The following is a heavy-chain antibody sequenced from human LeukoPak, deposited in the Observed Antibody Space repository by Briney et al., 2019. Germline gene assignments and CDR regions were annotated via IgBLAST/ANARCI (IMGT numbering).Heavy chain of an antibody. CDR3: ARARLESYDSSGYYDY. J-gene: IGHJ4*02. Sequence: SVKVSCKASGGTFSSYAISWVRQAPGQGLEWMGGIIPIFGTANYAQKFQGRVTITADESTSTAYMELSSLRSEDTAVYYCARARLESYDSSGYYDYWGQGTLVTVSS. CDR2: IIPIFGTA. V-gene: IGHV1-69*13. CDR1: GGTFSSYA. D-gene: IGHD3-22*01.